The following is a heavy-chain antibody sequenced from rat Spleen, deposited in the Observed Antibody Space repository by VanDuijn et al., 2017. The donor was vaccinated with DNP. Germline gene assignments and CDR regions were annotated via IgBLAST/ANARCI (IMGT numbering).Heavy chain of an antibody. Sequence: EVQLVESGGDLVQPGRSLKLSCAASGFTFSDYYMAWVRQAPKKGLEWVASISYEGSSTHYGDSVKGRFTISRDNAKITLYLQMNSLRSEDTATYYCARRGYDNSWYFDFWGPGTMVTVSS. CDR1: GFTFSDYY. J-gene: IGHJ1*01. V-gene: IGHV5-22*01. D-gene: IGHD1-12*01. CDR3: ARRGYDNSWYFDF. CDR2: ISYEGSST.